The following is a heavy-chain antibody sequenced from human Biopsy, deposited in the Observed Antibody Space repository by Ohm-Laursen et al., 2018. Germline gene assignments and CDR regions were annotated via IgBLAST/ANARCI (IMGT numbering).Heavy chain of an antibody. V-gene: IGHV4-59*01. CDR2: VYYTGST. J-gene: IGHJ2*01. CDR3: ARDRGYYSDRTVPGYFDL. CDR1: GDSISSYY. Sequence: SDTLSLTCTVSGDSISSYYWSWIRQPPGKGLQWIGYVYYTGSTDYNPSLQSQVTISVGTSKNHFPLRLRSVTPADTAIYYCARDRGYYSDRTVPGYFDLWGRGTLVTVSS. D-gene: IGHD3-22*01.